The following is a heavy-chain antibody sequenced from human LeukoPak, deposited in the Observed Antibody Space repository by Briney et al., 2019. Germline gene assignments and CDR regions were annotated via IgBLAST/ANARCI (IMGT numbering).Heavy chain of an antibody. D-gene: IGHD5-18*01. CDR2: INHSGST. CDR1: GGSFSDYY. Sequence: SETLSPTCAVYGGSFSDYYWSWIRQPPGKGLKGFGEINHSGSTNYNPSLKSRVTISVDTSKNQFSLKLSSVTAADTAVYYCARGGYSYGYRGYFDYWGQGTLVTVSS. J-gene: IGHJ4*02. CDR3: ARGGYSYGYRGYFDY. V-gene: IGHV4-34*01.